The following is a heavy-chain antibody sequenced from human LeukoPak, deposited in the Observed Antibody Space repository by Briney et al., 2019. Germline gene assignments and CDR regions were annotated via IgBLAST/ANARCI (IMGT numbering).Heavy chain of an antibody. CDR3: AREKITPKLRYFDWSENRRKYNWFDP. D-gene: IGHD3-9*01. CDR1: GGSISSSNW. Sequence: SETLSLTCAVSGGSISSSNWWSWVRQPPGKGLEWIGEIYHSGSTNYNPSLKSRVTISVDKSKNQFSLKLSSVTAADTAVYYCAREKITPKLRYFDWSENRRKYNWFDPWGQGTLVTVSS. J-gene: IGHJ5*02. CDR2: IYHSGST. V-gene: IGHV4-4*02.